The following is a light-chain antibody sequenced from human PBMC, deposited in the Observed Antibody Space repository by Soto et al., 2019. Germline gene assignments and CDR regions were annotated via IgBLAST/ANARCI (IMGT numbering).Light chain of an antibody. CDR1: QSVSSN. Sequence: EIVMPQSPATLSVSPGDRATLSCRASQSVSSNLAWYQQKPGQAPRLLIFGASTRATGIPARFSGSGSGTEFTLTISSLQSEDFAVYYCQQYNNWPPSITFGQGTRLEI. J-gene: IGKJ5*01. V-gene: IGKV3-15*01. CDR2: GAS. CDR3: QQYNNWPPSIT.